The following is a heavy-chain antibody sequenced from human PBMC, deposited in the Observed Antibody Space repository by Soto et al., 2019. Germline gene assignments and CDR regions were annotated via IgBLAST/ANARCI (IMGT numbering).Heavy chain of an antibody. D-gene: IGHD3-22*01. CDR3: ARDWSRYYDNSGLIWFY. Sequence: ASVKVSCKASGYTFRSCGISWVRQAPGQGLEWVGWISAYNGDTHYAPKFQDRITLTTETSTDTAYMELRSLRLDDTAVYYCARDWSRYYDNSGLIWFYRGQGSLVTVSS. CDR2: ISAYNGDT. J-gene: IGHJ4*02. CDR1: GYTFRSCG. V-gene: IGHV1-18*04.